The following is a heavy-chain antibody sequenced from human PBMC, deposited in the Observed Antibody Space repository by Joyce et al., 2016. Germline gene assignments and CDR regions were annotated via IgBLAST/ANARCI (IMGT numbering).Heavy chain of an antibody. D-gene: IGHD2-21*01. CDR2: MWYDGGNI. V-gene: IGHV3-33*08. CDR1: GFMFSDYG. J-gene: IGHJ4*02. Sequence: QVQLVESGGGVVQPGTSLGLSCAVSGFMFSDYGMHWVRQAPGKGLGWVAVMWYDGGNIFYADSVKGRFIISRDNSKNTLYLQMNNLRAEDTAVYYCARFFPTNTYSLDYWGQGTLVTVSS. CDR3: ARFFPTNTYSLDY.